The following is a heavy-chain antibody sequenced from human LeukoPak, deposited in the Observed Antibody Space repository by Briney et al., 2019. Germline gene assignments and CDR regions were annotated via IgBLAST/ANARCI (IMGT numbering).Heavy chain of an antibody. D-gene: IGHD3-22*01. J-gene: IGHJ4*02. CDR3: AREGRTYYYDSSGYYYGCDY. V-gene: IGHV3-21*01. CDR2: ISSSSSYI. CDR1: GFTFSSYS. Sequence: GGSLRLSCAASGFTFSSYSMNWARQAPGKGLEWVSSISSSSSYIYYADSVKGRFTISRDNAKNSLYLQMNSLRAEDTAVYYCAREGRTYYYDSSGYYYGCDYWGQGTLVTVSS.